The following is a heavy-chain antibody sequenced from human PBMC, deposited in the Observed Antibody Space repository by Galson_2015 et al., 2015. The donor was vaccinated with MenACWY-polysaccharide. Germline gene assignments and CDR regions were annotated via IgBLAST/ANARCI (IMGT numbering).Heavy chain of an antibody. Sequence: LRLSCAASGLKFRGSGMHWVRQAPGKGLEWVAVIQYDGSKIVYADSAKGRFTISRDNSKNTLFLEMNSLGAEDTAVYYCAREGSRIVFHAFDTWGQGTMVTVSS. CDR3: AREGSRIVFHAFDT. CDR2: IQYDGSKI. V-gene: IGHV3-33*02. D-gene: IGHD6-13*01. CDR1: GLKFRGSG. J-gene: IGHJ3*02.